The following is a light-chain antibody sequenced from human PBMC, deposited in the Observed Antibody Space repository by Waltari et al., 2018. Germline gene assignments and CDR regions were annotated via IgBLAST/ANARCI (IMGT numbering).Light chain of an antibody. J-gene: IGLJ1*01. Sequence: SYVLTQPASVSVAPGTTARITCEGNNIGGKTVHWYQLRPGQAPVLVVHDDSDRPSGIPERFSGSNSGNTATLTISGVEVGDEGDYYCQVWEGSSDHYVFGTGTAVSV. V-gene: IGLV3-21*03. CDR1: NIGGKT. CDR3: QVWEGSSDHYV. CDR2: DDS.